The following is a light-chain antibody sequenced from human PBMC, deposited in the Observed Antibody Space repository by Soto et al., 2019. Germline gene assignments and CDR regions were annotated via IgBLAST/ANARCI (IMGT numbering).Light chain of an antibody. CDR2: AAS. V-gene: IGKV1-39*01. CDR3: QQSFSTPRT. CDR1: QTISNY. Sequence: DIQMTQSPSSLSASIGDKVIITCRASQTISNYLNWYQQRPGKAPNLLIYAASSLQSGVPSRFSGSGSGTDFTLTITNLQPEDFGSYFCQQSFSTPRTFGLGTKVEIK. J-gene: IGKJ1*01.